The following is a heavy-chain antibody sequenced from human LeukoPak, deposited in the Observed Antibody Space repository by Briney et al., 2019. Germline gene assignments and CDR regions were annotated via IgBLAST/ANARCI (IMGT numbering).Heavy chain of an antibody. CDR2: IKQDGTEK. CDR3: ARGSGKPFDY. V-gene: IGHV3-7*01. D-gene: IGHD1-14*01. J-gene: IGHJ4*02. CDR1: TFAFSSYW. Sequence: GGSLRLSCAASTFAFSSYWMSWVRQAPGKGLEWVANIKQDGTEKYYVDPVKGRFTISRDNAKNSLYLQMNSLRAEDTAVYYCARGSGKPFDYWDQGTLVTVSS.